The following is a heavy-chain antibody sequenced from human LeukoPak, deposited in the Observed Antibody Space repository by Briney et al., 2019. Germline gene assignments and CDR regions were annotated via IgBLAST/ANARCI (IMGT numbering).Heavy chain of an antibody. Sequence: SVKVSCKASGFTFTSSAVQWVRQARGQRLEWIGWIVVGSGNTNYAQKFQERVTITRDMSTSTVYMELSSLRSEDTAVYYCAAEGRPTVVTFRKGAVDLWGQGAMVTVSS. D-gene: IGHD4-23*01. CDR2: IVVGSGNT. CDR1: GFTFTSSA. CDR3: AAEGRPTVVTFRKGAVDL. J-gene: IGHJ3*01. V-gene: IGHV1-58*01.